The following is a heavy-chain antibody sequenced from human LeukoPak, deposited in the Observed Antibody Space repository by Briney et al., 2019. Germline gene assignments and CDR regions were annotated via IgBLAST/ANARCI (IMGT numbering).Heavy chain of an antibody. CDR1: GFTFSSYA. J-gene: IGHJ4*02. V-gene: IGHV3-23*01. D-gene: IGHD3-16*02. CDR2: ISGSGGST. Sequence: GGSLRLSCAASGFTFSSYAMSWVRQAPGKGLEWVSAISGSGGSTYYADSVKGRFTISRDNSKNTLYLQMNSLKTEDTAVYYCTTEAYYDYVWGSYRPGEFDYWGQGTLVTVSS. CDR3: TTEAYYDYVWGSYRPGEFDY.